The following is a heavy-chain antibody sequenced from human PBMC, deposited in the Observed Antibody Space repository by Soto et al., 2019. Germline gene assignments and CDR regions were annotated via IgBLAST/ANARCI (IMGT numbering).Heavy chain of an antibody. J-gene: IGHJ3*02. CDR3: ARDQRFLEWLSYAFDI. CDR1: GFTFSSYA. V-gene: IGHV3-30-3*01. D-gene: IGHD3-3*01. Sequence: GGSLRLSCAASGFTFSSYAMHWVRQAPGKGLEWVAVISYDGSNKYYADSVKGRFTISRDNSKNTLYLQMNSLRAEDTAVYYCARDQRFLEWLSYAFDIWGQGTMVTGSS. CDR2: ISYDGSNK.